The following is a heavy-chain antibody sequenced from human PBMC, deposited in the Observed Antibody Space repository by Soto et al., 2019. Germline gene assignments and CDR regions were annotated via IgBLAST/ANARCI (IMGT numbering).Heavy chain of an antibody. CDR1: GGSISSYY. V-gene: IGHV4-59*01. CDR2: IYYSGST. D-gene: IGHD3-10*01. Sequence: SETLSLTCTVSGGSISSYYWSWIRQPPGKGLEWIGYIYYSGSTNYNPSLKSRVTISVDTSKTQFSLKLSSVTAADTAVYYCARVSTWFGELSLPYYYMDVWGKGTTVTVSS. J-gene: IGHJ6*03. CDR3: ARVSTWFGELSLPYYYMDV.